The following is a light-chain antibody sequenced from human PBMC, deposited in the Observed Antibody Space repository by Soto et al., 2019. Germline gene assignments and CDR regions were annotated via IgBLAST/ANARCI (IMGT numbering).Light chain of an antibody. V-gene: IGKV1-5*03. J-gene: IGKJ1*01. CDR1: QSVNRW. CDR2: KKS. Sequence: DIQMTQSPSTLSASVGDRVTITCRASQSVNRWLAWYQQKPGGAPKLLISKKSVLENGVPSRFSGSGFGTEFTLTISSLQPEDFATYYRQQFQAFSTFGPGTKVDIK. CDR3: QQFQAFST.